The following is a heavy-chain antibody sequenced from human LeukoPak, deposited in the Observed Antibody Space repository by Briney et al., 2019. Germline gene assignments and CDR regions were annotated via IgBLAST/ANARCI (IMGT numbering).Heavy chain of an antibody. CDR3: AKEAWDRPLYFDY. Sequence: GGSLRLSCAASGFTFSNYAMHWVRQAPGKGLEYVSAISSNGGSTYCANSVKGRFTISRDNSKNTLYLQMNSLRAEDTAVYYCAKEAWDRPLYFDYWGQGTLVTVSS. D-gene: IGHD1-14*01. CDR1: GFTFSNYA. CDR2: ISSNGGST. J-gene: IGHJ4*02. V-gene: IGHV3-64*01.